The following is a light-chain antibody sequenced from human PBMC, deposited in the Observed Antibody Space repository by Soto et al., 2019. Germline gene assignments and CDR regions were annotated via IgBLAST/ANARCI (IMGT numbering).Light chain of an antibody. CDR2: EVS. Sequence: QSALTQPASVSGSPGQSITISCTGTNSDVGGYNYVSWYQQHPGKAPKLMIYEVSNRPSGVSHRFSGSKSGSTASLTISGLQAEDEADYYCSSYTTISTYVFGTETKVTVL. V-gene: IGLV2-14*01. CDR1: NSDVGGYNY. CDR3: SSYTTISTYV. J-gene: IGLJ1*01.